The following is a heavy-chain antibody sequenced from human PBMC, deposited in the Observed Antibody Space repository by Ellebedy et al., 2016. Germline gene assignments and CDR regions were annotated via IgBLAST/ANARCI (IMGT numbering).Heavy chain of an antibody. CDR1: GFTFSSYG. Sequence: GGSLRLSCAASGFTFSSYGMNWVRRTPGKGLEWISYISSSSSTVYYADSLEGRFTVSRDNAKNSLYLQVNSLRGEDTAVYYCARQRLRLGELSLLFDLWGQGTLVTVSS. D-gene: IGHD3-16*02. CDR2: ISSSSSTV. V-gene: IGHV3-48*01. J-gene: IGHJ4*02. CDR3: ARQRLRLGELSLLFDL.